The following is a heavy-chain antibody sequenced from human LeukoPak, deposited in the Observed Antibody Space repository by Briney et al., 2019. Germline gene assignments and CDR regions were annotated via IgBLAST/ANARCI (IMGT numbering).Heavy chain of an antibody. CDR1: GFTLSSYN. V-gene: IGHV3-21*01. CDR2: ISSSSGYI. Sequence: GGSLRLSCAASGFTLSSYNMNWVRQAPGKGLEWVSSISSSSGYIFYADSVKGRFTISRDNAKNSLYLQMNSLRAEDTAVYYCARDVAYCGGDCYSDYWGQGTLVTVSS. CDR3: ARDVAYCGGDCYSDY. D-gene: IGHD2-21*02. J-gene: IGHJ4*02.